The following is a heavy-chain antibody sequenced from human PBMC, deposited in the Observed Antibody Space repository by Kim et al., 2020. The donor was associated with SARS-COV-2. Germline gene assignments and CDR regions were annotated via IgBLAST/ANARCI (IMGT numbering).Heavy chain of an antibody. V-gene: IGHV4-61*01. Sequence: SETLSLTCTVSGGSVSSGSYYWSWIRQPPGKGLEWIGYIYYSGSTNYNPSLKSRVTISVDTSKNQFSLKPSSVTAADTAVYYCARDQVLRYFDWNYYYYG. J-gene: IGHJ6*01. D-gene: IGHD3-9*01. CDR1: GGSVSSGSYY. CDR2: IYYSGST. CDR3: ARDQVLRYFDWNYYYYG.